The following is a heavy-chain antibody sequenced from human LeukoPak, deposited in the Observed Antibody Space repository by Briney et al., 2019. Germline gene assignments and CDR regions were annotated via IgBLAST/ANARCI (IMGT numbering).Heavy chain of an antibody. CDR3: ARGRRGYSYGLGSYLLDY. D-gene: IGHD5-18*01. V-gene: IGHV4-61*02. CDR1: GGSISSGSYY. Sequence: SQTLSLTCTVSGGSISSGSYYWSWIRQPAGKGLEWIGRIYTSGSTNYNPSLKSRVTISVDTSKNQFSLKLSSVTAADTAVYFCARGRRGYSYGLGSYLLDYWGQGTLVTVSS. J-gene: IGHJ4*02. CDR2: IYTSGST.